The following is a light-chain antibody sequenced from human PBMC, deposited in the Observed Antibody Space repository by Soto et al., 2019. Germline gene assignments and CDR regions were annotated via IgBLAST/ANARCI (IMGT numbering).Light chain of an antibody. CDR2: GAS. J-gene: IGKJ3*01. Sequence: EIVLTQSPGTLSLSPGERATLSCRTSQTVCSTCLAWYQQKPGQAPRLLISGASNRATGIPDRFSGSGFGTDFTLTITRLEPDDFAVYYCQQYGGSPGFTFGPGTKVDIK. V-gene: IGKV3-20*01. CDR3: QQYGGSPGFT. CDR1: QTVCSTC.